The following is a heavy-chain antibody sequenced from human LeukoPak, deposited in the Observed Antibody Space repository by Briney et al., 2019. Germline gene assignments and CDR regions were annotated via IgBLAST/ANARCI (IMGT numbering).Heavy chain of an antibody. CDR1: GFTFSGYE. V-gene: IGHV3-48*03. D-gene: IGHD5-18*01. CDR2: ISSSGSTI. Sequence: PGGSLRLSCAASGFTFSGYEMNWVRQAPGKGLEWVSYISSSGSTIYYVDSVKGRFTISRDNAKNSLYLQMNSLRAEDTAVYYCAAGEDTAMVFVPFDYWGQGTLVTVSS. CDR3: AAGEDTAMVFVPFDY. J-gene: IGHJ4*02.